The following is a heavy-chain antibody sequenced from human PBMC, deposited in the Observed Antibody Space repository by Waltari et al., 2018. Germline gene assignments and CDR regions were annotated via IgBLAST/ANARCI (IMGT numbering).Heavy chain of an antibody. CDR3: ARLQKVSGSYSIDY. J-gene: IGHJ4*02. CDR1: CGSISSCSFL. CDR2: IYYSGST. D-gene: IGHD1-26*01. Sequence: QLPPQEAGRAVVKPSETLSPTCSVPCGSISSCSFLWRWIRPPPGKGLEWIGSIYYSGSTYYNPSLKSRVTISVDTSKNQFSLKLSSVTAADTAVYYCARLQKVSGSYSIDYWGQGTLVTVSS. V-gene: IGHV4-39*07.